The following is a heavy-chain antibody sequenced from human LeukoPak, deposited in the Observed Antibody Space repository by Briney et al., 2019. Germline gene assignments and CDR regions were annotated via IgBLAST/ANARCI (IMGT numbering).Heavy chain of an antibody. CDR2: ISGSGGDT. CDR1: GFTFSSFA. Sequence: GGSLRLSCAASGFTFSSFAMIWVRQAPGKGLEWVSAISGSGGDTYYADSVKGRFTIFRDNSKNTVYLRMNSLRAEDTAVYYCAKDPWGSRGYFDYWGQGTLVTVSS. D-gene: IGHD7-27*01. J-gene: IGHJ4*02. CDR3: AKDPWGSRGYFDY. V-gene: IGHV3-23*01.